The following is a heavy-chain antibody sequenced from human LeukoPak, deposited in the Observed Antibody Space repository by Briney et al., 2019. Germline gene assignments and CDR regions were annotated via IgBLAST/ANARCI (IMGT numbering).Heavy chain of an antibody. CDR3: ARCSPGDSSNFYAVLQY. D-gene: IGHD3-22*01. CDR2: IIPVFGTT. CDR1: GGTFSSYA. Sequence: SVKVSCKASGGTFSSYAVSWVRLTPGQGLEWLGGIIPVFGTTTYAQKFQAKVTMTADKSTSTAYLEISSLTSDDTAVYYCARCSPGDSSNFYAVLQYWGQGTQVTVST. J-gene: IGHJ4*02. V-gene: IGHV1-69*06.